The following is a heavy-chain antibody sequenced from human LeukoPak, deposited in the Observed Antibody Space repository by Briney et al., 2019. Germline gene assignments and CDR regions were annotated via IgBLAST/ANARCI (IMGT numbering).Heavy chain of an antibody. J-gene: IGHJ1*01. CDR2: ITPIFGAA. V-gene: IGHV1-69*13. CDR3: AREGVLSGTYSY. D-gene: IGHD1-26*01. CDR1: GGTFSTYD. Sequence: GASVKVSCKSSGGTFSTYDISWVRQAPGQGLEWMGGITPIFGAAKYAQKFQGRVTITADESTSTAYMDLSSLRSEDTAVYYCAREGVLSGTYSYWGQGSLVTVSS.